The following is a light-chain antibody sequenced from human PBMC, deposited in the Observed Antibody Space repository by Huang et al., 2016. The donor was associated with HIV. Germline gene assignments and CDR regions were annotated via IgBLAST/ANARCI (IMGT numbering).Light chain of an antibody. Sequence: IQLTQSPSSRSASVGDRVTITCRASQGISSYLAWYQQKPGKAPTLLIYVASTLQSGVPSRFSGSGSGTDFTLTISSLQPEDFATYYCQQLNSYPLTFGGGTKVEIK. J-gene: IGKJ4*01. CDR3: QQLNSYPLT. V-gene: IGKV1-9*01. CDR1: QGISSY. CDR2: VAS.